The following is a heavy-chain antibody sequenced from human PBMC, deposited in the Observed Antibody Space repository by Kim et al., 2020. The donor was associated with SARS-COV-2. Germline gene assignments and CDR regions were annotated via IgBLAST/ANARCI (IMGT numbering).Heavy chain of an antibody. J-gene: IGHJ5*02. Sequence: SRVTISVDTSKNQFSLKLSSVTAADTAVYYCARGPQYGSGSYYKRAWFDPWGQGTLVTVSS. V-gene: IGHV4-30-2*04. D-gene: IGHD3-10*01. CDR3: ARGPQYGSGSYYKRAWFDP.